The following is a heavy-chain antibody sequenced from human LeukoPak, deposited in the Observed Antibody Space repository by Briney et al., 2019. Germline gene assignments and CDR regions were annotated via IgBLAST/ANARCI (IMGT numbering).Heavy chain of an antibody. CDR1: GGSISSYY. D-gene: IGHD3-22*01. V-gene: IGHV4-59*01. CDR2: IYYSGST. CDR3: ARARGYYDSSGYVDYGMDV. J-gene: IGHJ6*02. Sequence: SETLSLTCTVSGGSISSYYWSWIRQPPGKGLEWIGYIYYSGSTNYNPSLKSRVTISVDTSKNQFSLKLSSVTAADTAVYYCARARGYYDSSGYVDYGMDVWGQGTTVTVSS.